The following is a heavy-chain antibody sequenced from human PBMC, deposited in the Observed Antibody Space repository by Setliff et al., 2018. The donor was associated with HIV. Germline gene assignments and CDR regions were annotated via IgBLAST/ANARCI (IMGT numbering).Heavy chain of an antibody. CDR3: ATVKQQLAPFDY. Sequence: ASVKVSCKASKYTFTTYFLHWVRQAPGQGPEWMGIINPSGGTTEYAQKFQGRVTVTRDTSTSTVYMELRSLTSEDAAVYYCATVKQQLAPFDYWGQGTLVTVSS. D-gene: IGHD6-13*01. CDR2: INPSGGTT. CDR1: KYTFTTYF. V-gene: IGHV1-46*01. J-gene: IGHJ4*02.